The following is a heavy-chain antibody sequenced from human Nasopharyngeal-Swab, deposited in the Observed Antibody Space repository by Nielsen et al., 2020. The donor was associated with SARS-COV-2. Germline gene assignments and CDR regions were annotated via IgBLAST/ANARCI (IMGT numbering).Heavy chain of an antibody. CDR1: GFTFSSYS. J-gene: IGHJ6*02. CDR2: ISSSSSTI. Sequence: GESLKISCAASGFTFSSYSMNWVRQAPGKGLEWVSYISSSSSTIYYADSVKGRFTISRDNAKNSLYLQMNSLRDEDTAVYYCARGSTMNGYYGMDVWGQGTTVTVSS. V-gene: IGHV3-48*02. CDR3: ARGSTMNGYYGMDV. D-gene: IGHD3-22*01.